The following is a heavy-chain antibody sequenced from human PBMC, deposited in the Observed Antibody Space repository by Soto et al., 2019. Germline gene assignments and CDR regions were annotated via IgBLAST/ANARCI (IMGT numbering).Heavy chain of an antibody. CDR1: GCSISSSSYY. CDR3: ARHAKGYYASGSYDYWFDP. D-gene: IGHD3-10*01. J-gene: IGHJ5*02. CDR2: IHYSAST. Sequence: SDTLSLTCTVSGCSISSSSYYWGWIRQPPGKGLEYIGSIHYSASTYYSPSLKSRVSISVDTSKNQFSLRLSSVTAADTAIYYCARHAKGYYASGSYDYWFDPWGQGTLVTVSS. V-gene: IGHV4-39*01.